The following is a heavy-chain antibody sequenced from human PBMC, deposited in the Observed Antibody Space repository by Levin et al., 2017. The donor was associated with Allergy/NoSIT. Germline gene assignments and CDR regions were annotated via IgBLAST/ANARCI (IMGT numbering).Heavy chain of an antibody. J-gene: IGHJ4*02. V-gene: IGHV1-18*01. CDR2: ISTDNGHR. D-gene: IGHD3-22*01. CDR1: GYTFNMYG. Sequence: SVKVSCKASGYTFNMYGINWVRQAPGQGLEWMGWISTDNGHRDYAQKVQGRVTMTTDRSTTTAYMELTSLTSDDTAMYFCARGQGGYESFDQWGQGTLVTVSS. CDR3: ARGQGGYESFDQ.